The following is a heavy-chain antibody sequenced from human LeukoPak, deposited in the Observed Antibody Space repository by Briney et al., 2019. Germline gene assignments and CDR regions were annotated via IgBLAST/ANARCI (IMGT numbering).Heavy chain of an antibody. CDR1: GFTVSSNY. V-gene: IGHV3-53*04. J-gene: IGHJ4*02. CDR2: IYSGGST. Sequence: GGSLRLSCAASGFTVSSNYMSWVRQAPGKGLEWVSVIYSGGSTYYADSVKGRFTISRHNSKNTLYVQMNSLRAEDTAVYYCARAGDYGDYVLDYWGQGTLVTVSS. D-gene: IGHD4-17*01. CDR3: ARAGDYGDYVLDY.